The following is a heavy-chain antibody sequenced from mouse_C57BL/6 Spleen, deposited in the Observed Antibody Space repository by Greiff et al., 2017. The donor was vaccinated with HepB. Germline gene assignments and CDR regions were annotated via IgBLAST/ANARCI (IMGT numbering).Heavy chain of an antibody. V-gene: IGHV1-62-2*01. Sequence: SFNLSFNSSFYTFTEYTIHWVKHSSVHCLEWIGWFYPGSGSIKYNEKFKDKATLTADKSSSTVYMELSRLTSEDSAVYFCARHEEDYYGPYYFDYWGQGTTLTVSS. CDR3: ARHEEDYYGPYYFDY. CDR2: FYPGSGSI. J-gene: IGHJ2*01. CDR1: FYTFTEYT. D-gene: IGHD1-1*01.